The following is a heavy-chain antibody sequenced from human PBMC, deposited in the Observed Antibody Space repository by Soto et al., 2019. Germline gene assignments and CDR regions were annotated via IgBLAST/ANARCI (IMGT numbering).Heavy chain of an antibody. D-gene: IGHD2-21*02. CDR2: MYNTGST. CDR1: GGSISGYY. V-gene: IGHV4-59*01. CDR3: ARDLWGYCGTDCYPLDV. Sequence: QVQLQESGPGLVKPSETLSLTCTVSGGSISGYYWSWIRQPPGKGLEWIGYMYNTGSTVYNPSFKXRVTXSXYTSKNQFSLKLNSVTAADTAVYYCARDLWGYCGTDCYPLDVWGQGTTVTVSS. J-gene: IGHJ6*02.